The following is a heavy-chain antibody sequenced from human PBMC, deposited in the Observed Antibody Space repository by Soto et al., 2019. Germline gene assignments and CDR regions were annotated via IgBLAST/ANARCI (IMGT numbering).Heavy chain of an antibody. CDR1: GFTFDDYA. D-gene: IGHD4-17*01. J-gene: IGHJ4*02. CDR3: AKDSHYGDYSDFDY. V-gene: IGHV3-9*01. CDR2: ISWNSGSI. Sequence: PGGSLRLSCAASGFTFDDYAMHWVRQAPGKGLEWVSGISWNSGSIGYADSVKGRFTISRDNAKNSLYLQMNSLRAEDTALYYCAKDSHYGDYSDFDYWGQGTLVTVS.